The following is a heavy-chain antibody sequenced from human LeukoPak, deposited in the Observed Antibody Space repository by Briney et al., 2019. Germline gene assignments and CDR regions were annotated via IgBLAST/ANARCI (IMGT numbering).Heavy chain of an antibody. CDR1: GYSFTSYW. CDR3: ARHWAYCSSTSCPYYYGMDV. Sequence: PGESLKISCKGSGYSFTSYWIGWVRQMPGKGLEWMGIIYPGDSDTRYSPSFQGQVTISADKSISTAYLQWSSLKASDTAIYYCARHWAYCSSTSCPYYYGMDVWGKGTTVTVSS. CDR2: IYPGDSDT. V-gene: IGHV5-51*01. J-gene: IGHJ6*04. D-gene: IGHD2-2*01.